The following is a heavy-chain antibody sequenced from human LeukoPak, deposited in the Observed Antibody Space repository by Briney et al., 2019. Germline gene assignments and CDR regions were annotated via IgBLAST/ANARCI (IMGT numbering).Heavy chain of an antibody. CDR3: ANLGLDGDYVRDWFDP. V-gene: IGHV3-7*01. D-gene: IGHD4-17*01. CDR1: GFTFSSYW. Sequence: GGSLRLSCAASGFTFSSYWMSWVRQAPGKGLEWVANIKKDGSEKYYADSVKGRFTISRDNSKNTLYLQMNSLRAEDTAVYYCANLGLDGDYVRDWFDPWGQGTLVTVSS. CDR2: IKKDGSEK. J-gene: IGHJ5*02.